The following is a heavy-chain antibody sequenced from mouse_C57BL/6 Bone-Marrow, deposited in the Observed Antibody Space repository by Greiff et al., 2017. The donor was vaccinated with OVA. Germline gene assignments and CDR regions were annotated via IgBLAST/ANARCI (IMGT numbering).Heavy chain of an antibody. V-gene: IGHV5-9*01. D-gene: IGHD2-3*01. CDR1: GFTFSSYT. J-gene: IGHJ2*01. CDR2: ISGGGGNT. Sequence: EVKLVESGGGLVKPGGSLKLSCAASGFTFSSYTMSWVRQTPEKRLGWVATISGGGGNTYYPDSVKGRFTISRDNAKNTLYLQMSSLRSEDTALYYCARDGYYPYYFDYWGQGTTLTVSS. CDR3: ARDGYYPYYFDY.